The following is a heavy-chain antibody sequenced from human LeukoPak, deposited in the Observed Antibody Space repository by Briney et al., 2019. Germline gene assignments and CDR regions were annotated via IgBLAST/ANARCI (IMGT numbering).Heavy chain of an antibody. D-gene: IGHD6-6*01. CDR2: ISWNSGSM. V-gene: IGHV3-9*03. CDR1: GFTFDDYA. CDR3: AKVTPRYSSSSVYFDY. J-gene: IGHJ4*02. Sequence: PGGSLRLSCAASGFTFDDYAMHWVRQAPGKGLEWVSGISWNSGSMGYADSVKGRFTISRDNAKNSLYLQMNSLRAEDMALYYCAKVTPRYSSSSVYFDYWGQGTLVTVSS.